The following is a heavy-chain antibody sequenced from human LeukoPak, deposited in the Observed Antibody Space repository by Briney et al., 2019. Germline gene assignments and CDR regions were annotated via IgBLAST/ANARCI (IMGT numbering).Heavy chain of an antibody. J-gene: IGHJ4*02. D-gene: IGHD3-16*01. CDR1: GGSISSYY. V-gene: IGHV4-4*09. CDR2: IYTSGST. Sequence: SETLSLTCTVSGGSISSYYWSWIRQPPGKGLEWIGYIYTSGSTNYNPSLKSRVTISVDTSKNQFSLKLSSVAAADTAVYYCARWDGDGGADYWGQGTLVTVSS. CDR3: ARWDGDGGADY.